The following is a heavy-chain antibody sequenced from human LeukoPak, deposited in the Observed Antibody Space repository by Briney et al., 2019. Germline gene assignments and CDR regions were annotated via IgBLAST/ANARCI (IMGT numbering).Heavy chain of an antibody. CDR1: GFTSSSYA. J-gene: IGHJ4*02. V-gene: IGHV3-23*01. CDR2: ISDTGGGT. D-gene: IGHD3-16*02. Sequence: GGSLRLSCAASGFTSSSYAMGWARQAPGKGLEWVSAISDTGGGTYYADSVKGRFTISRDNSKNTLYLQMNSLRAEDTAIYYCAKDSLIVGAHWGQGTLVTVSS. CDR3: AKDSLIVGAH.